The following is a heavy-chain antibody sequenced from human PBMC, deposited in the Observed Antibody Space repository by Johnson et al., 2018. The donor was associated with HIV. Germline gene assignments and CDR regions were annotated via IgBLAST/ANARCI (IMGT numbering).Heavy chain of an antibody. J-gene: IGHJ3*01. V-gene: IGHV3-7*05. D-gene: IGHD2-2*01. CDR2: IKQDGSEK. CDR3: TTDWDIVVVPAPAFDV. Sequence: VQLVESGGGLVQPGGSLRLSCAASGFTFSSYWMNWVRQAPGKGLEWVANIKQDGSEKYYVDSVKGRFTISSDNAKNSLYLQMNSLRAEDTAVYYCTTDWDIVVVPAPAFDVWGQGTMVTVSS. CDR1: GFTFSSYW.